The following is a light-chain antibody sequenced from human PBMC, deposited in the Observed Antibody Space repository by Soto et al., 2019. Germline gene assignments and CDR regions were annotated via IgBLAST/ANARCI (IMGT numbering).Light chain of an antibody. J-gene: IGKJ3*01. V-gene: IGKV1-13*02. Sequence: ALQLTQSPSSLSASVGDRVTITCRASQGISSALAWYQQKPGKAPKLLIYDASSLESGVPSRFSGRGSGTDFTLTISSLQPEDFATYYCQQFNSYPCFGPGTKVDIK. CDR3: QQFNSYPC. CDR2: DAS. CDR1: QGISSA.